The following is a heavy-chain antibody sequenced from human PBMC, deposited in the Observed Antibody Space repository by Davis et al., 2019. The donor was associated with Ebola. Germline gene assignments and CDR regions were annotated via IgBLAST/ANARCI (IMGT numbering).Heavy chain of an antibody. V-gene: IGHV3-23*01. Sequence: GESLKISCAASGFTFSSFPMSWVRQAPGKGLEWVSAISDSGDSTYYADSVKGRFAISRDNSKNTLYLQMNSLRAEDTAVYHCAKMTGFGVAPSDYWGQGTLVTVSS. CDR3: AKMTGFGVAPSDY. CDR1: GFTFSSFP. CDR2: ISDSGDST. D-gene: IGHD3-3*01. J-gene: IGHJ4*02.